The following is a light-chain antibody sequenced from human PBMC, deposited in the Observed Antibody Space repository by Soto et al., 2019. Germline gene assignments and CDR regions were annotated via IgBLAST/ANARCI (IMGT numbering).Light chain of an antibody. Sequence: QSVLTQPPSASGSPGQSVTISCTGTSSDVGGYNYVSWYQQHPGRAPKLVIFEVNKRPSGVPDRLSGSKSGNPASLTVSGLQTEDEADYYCNSYAGSNSFVFGTGTKVTVL. J-gene: IGLJ1*01. CDR2: EVN. CDR3: NSYAGSNSFV. CDR1: SSDVGGYNY. V-gene: IGLV2-8*01.